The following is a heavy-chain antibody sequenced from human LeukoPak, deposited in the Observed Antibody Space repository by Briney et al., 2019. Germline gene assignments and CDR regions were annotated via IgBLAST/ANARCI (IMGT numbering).Heavy chain of an antibody. Sequence: GGSLRLSCAASGFTVSSNYMSWVRQAPGKGLVWVSVIYSGGSTYYADSVKGRFTISRDNSKNTLYLQMNSLRAEDTAVYYCARGIYYYYGMDVWGQGTTVTVSS. D-gene: IGHD1-14*01. CDR1: GFTVSSNY. CDR3: ARGIYYYYGMDV. CDR2: IYSGGST. V-gene: IGHV3-53*01. J-gene: IGHJ6*02.